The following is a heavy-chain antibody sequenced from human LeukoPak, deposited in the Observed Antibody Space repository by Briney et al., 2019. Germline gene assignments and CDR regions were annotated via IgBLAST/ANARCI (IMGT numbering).Heavy chain of an antibody. Sequence: GGSLRLSCAASGFTFSSYWMSWVRQAPGKGLEWVANIKQVGSEKYYVDSVKGRFTISRDNAKNSLYLQMNSLRAEDTAVYYCAREGVAAAGAFDIWGQGTMVTVSS. J-gene: IGHJ3*02. V-gene: IGHV3-7*03. CDR3: AREGVAAAGAFDI. CDR2: IKQVGSEK. D-gene: IGHD6-13*01. CDR1: GFTFSSYW.